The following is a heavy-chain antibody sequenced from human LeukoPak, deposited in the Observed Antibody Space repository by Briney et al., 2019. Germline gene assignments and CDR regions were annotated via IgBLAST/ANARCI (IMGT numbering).Heavy chain of an antibody. CDR1: GYTFTSYA. CDR3: ASHRLGILKEHDY. CDR2: IIPILGIA. D-gene: IGHD1-14*01. V-gene: IGHV1-69*04. Sequence: GASVKVSCKASGYTFTSYAISWVRQAPGQGLEWMGRIIPILGIANYAQKFQGRVTITADKSTSTAYMELSSLRSEDTAVYYCASHRLGILKEHDYWGQGTLVTVSS. J-gene: IGHJ4*02.